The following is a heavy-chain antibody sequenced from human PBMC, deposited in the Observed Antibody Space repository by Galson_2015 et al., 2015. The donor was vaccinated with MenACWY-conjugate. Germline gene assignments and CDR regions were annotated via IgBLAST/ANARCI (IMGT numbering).Heavy chain of an antibody. Sequence: SLRLSCAASGFTFGNAWMTWVRQAPGKGLEWVGHIKSKTYGGTTDYAAPVKGRFTISRDDSKNTLYLQLNSLKTEDTAVYYCATSGAEMAKFDRHGWGQGTPVTVSS. CDR2: IKSKTYGGTT. CDR1: GFTFGNAW. J-gene: IGHJ4*02. D-gene: IGHD5-24*01. CDR3: ATSGAEMAKFDRHG. V-gene: IGHV3-15*01.